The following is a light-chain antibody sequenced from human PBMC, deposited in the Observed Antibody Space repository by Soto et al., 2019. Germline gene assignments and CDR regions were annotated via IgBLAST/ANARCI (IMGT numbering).Light chain of an antibody. J-gene: IGKJ5*01. Sequence: EIVLTQSPATLSLSPGERATLSCRASQSVSSYLAWYQQKPGQAPRLLIYDASNRATGIPARFSGSGSGTDFTITISSLEPEDFAVYFCQQRSNWPFTCGQGTRLEIK. CDR3: QQRSNWPFT. CDR1: QSVSSY. CDR2: DAS. V-gene: IGKV3-11*01.